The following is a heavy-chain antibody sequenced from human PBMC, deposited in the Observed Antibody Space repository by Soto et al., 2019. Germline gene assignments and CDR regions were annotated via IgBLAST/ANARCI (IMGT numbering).Heavy chain of an antibody. CDR1: GGTFSSYL. CDR3: ARDPQPSVLTGGIAGYHGLDV. CDR2: IIPMFGTA. Sequence: GASVKVSFKASGGTFSSYLISWVRQAPGQGLEWMGGIIPMFGTANYAQKFQGRVTITADESTSTAYMELSSLRSEDTALYYCARDPQPSVLTGGIAGYHGLDVWGQGTTVTVSS. J-gene: IGHJ6*02. V-gene: IGHV1-69*13. D-gene: IGHD2-15*01.